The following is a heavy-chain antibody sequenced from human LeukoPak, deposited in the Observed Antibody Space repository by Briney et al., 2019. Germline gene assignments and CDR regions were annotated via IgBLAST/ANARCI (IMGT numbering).Heavy chain of an antibody. V-gene: IGHV3-7*01. J-gene: IGHJ6*02. D-gene: IGHD6-19*01. Sequence: GESLRLSCTASGFTFSSSWMDWVRQAPGKGLEWVASINPDGIKRYSADSVKGRFTISRDNARNSLYLQMDSLRVEDTAVYYCASGAGHYYYGMDVWGQGTTVTVSS. CDR3: ASGAGHYYYGMDV. CDR2: INPDGIKR. CDR1: GFTFSSSW.